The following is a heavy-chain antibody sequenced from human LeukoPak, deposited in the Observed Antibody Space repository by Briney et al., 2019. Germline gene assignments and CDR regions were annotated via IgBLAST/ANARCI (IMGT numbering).Heavy chain of an antibody. CDR3: ARSRYSSSSAPFDY. J-gene: IGHJ4*02. V-gene: IGHV4-39*01. Sequence: SETLSLTCTVSGGSISSSSYYWGWIRQPPGKGLEWSGSIYYSGSTYYNPSLKSRVTISVDTSKNQFSLKLSSVTAADTAVYYCARSRYSSSSAPFDYWGQGTLVTVSS. D-gene: IGHD6-6*01. CDR2: IYYSGST. CDR1: GGSISSSSYY.